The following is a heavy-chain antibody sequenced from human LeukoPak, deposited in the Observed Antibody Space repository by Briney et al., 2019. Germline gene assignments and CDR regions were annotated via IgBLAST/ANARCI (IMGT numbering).Heavy chain of an antibody. Sequence: SETLSLTCTVSGGSISSYYWSWIRQPPGKGLEWIGYIYYSGSTNYNPSLKSRVTISVDTSKNQFSLKLSSVTAADTAVYYCARRAGYCSGGRCAFFDYWGQGTLVTVSS. J-gene: IGHJ4*02. CDR1: GGSISSYY. V-gene: IGHV4-59*08. CDR3: ARRAGYCSGGRCAFFDY. D-gene: IGHD2-15*01. CDR2: IYYSGST.